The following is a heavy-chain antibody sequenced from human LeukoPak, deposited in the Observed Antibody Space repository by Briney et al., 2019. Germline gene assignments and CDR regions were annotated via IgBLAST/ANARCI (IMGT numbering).Heavy chain of an antibody. D-gene: IGHD4-23*01. CDR3: ARGRDYAGIAAIYDH. CDR2: ISTNGDGT. CDR1: GFTFSTYA. V-gene: IGHV3-64*01. J-gene: IGHJ4*02. Sequence: GGSLRLSCAASGFTFSTYAMHWVRQAPGKGLEYVSAISTNGDGTYYANSVKGRFTISRDNSKNTLYLQMNSLRADDTAVYYCARGRDYAGIAAIYDHWGQGMLVTVSS.